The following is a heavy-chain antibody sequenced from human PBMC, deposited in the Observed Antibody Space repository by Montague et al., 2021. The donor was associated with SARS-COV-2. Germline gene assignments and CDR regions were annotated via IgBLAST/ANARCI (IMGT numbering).Heavy chain of an antibody. CDR2: FFYTRST. D-gene: IGHD1-26*01. Sequence: SETLSLTCAVSGASISTDNWWTWVLLPPPEGLEWVGEFFYTRSTKYNPSPLSRVRMSVDKSWNKFSPRVTSATAADTAIYYCARKGSGRADLDYWGQGTLVTVSS. CDR1: GASISTDNW. CDR3: ARKGSGRADLDY. J-gene: IGHJ4*02. V-gene: IGHV4-4*02.